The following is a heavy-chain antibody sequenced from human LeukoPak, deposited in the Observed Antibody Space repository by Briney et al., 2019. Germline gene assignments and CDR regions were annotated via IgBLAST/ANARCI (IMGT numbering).Heavy chain of an antibody. Sequence: SETLSLTCAVSGGSISSGGYSWSWIRQPPGKGLEWIGYIYHSGSTYYNPSLKSRVTISVDRSKNQFSLKLSSVTAADTAVYYCARARRWLAPGDWGQGTLVTVSS. CDR1: GGSISSGGYS. J-gene: IGHJ4*02. CDR3: ARARRWLAPGD. CDR2: IYHSGST. V-gene: IGHV4-30-2*01. D-gene: IGHD6-19*01.